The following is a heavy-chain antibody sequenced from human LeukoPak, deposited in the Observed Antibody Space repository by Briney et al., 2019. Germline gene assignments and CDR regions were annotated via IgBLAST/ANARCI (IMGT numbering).Heavy chain of an antibody. Sequence: GASVKVSCKASGYTFTSYYMHWVRQAPGQGLEWMGIINPSGGSTSYPHKFQGRVTMTRDMSTSTVYMELSSLRSEDTAVYDCARVVSESTAAGPYYYYYMDVWGKGTTVTVSS. CDR2: INPSGGST. V-gene: IGHV1-46*01. D-gene: IGHD6-13*01. CDR1: GYTFTSYY. J-gene: IGHJ6*03. CDR3: ARVVSESTAAGPYYYYYMDV.